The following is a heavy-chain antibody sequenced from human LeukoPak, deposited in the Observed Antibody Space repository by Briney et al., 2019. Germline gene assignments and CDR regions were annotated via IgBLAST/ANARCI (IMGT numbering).Heavy chain of an antibody. V-gene: IGHV4-38-2*02. CDR3: ARAGGYYGSGSFLGY. CDR2: IYHSGST. J-gene: IGHJ4*02. D-gene: IGHD3-10*01. CDR1: RYDINSVYY. Sequence: PSETLSLTCTVSRYDINSVYYWGWIRQPPGKGLEWIGSIYHSGSTYYNASLKSRVTISMDTFRNKFSLNLNSVTAADTAVYYCARAGGYYGSGSFLGYWGQGLLVTVSS.